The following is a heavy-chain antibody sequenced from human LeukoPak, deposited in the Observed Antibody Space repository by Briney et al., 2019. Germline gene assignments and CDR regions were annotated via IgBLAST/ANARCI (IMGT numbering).Heavy chain of an antibody. CDR1: GFTFSSYV. Sequence: GGSLRLSCAASGFTFSSYVMHWVRQAPGKGLEWVAVISYDGSNKYYADSVKGRFTISRDNSKNTLYLQMNSLRAEDTAVYYCAKDLAVAGLDYWGQGTLVTVSS. J-gene: IGHJ4*02. V-gene: IGHV3-30*18. CDR3: AKDLAVAGLDY. CDR2: ISYDGSNK. D-gene: IGHD6-19*01.